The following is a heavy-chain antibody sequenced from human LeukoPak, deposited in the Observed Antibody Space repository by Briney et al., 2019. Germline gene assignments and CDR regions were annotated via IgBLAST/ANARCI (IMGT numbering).Heavy chain of an antibody. CDR3: ASFPPYMVRTDAFDI. D-gene: IGHD3-10*01. V-gene: IGHV3-21*01. J-gene: IGHJ3*02. CDR1: GFTLSSYS. Sequence: GGSLRLSCAASGFTLSSYSMNWVRQAPGKGLEWVSSISRSSAYIYYADAVKGRFTISRDNAKNSLYLQMNSLRAEDTAVYYCASFPPYMVRTDAFDIWGQGTMVTVSS. CDR2: ISRSSAYI.